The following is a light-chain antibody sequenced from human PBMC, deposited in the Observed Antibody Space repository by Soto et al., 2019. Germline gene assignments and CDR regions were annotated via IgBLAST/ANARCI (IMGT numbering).Light chain of an antibody. CDR3: LQDNNYPLT. CDR1: QGIGND. V-gene: IGKV1-6*01. CDR2: AAS. Sequence: AIQMTQSPSSLSASVGDRVTITCRASQGIGNDLGWYQQKSGKAPKLLIYAASNLQSGVPSRFSGSGSGTDFTLTINGLQPEDVATYYCLQDNNYPLTFGGVTKVDIK. J-gene: IGKJ4*01.